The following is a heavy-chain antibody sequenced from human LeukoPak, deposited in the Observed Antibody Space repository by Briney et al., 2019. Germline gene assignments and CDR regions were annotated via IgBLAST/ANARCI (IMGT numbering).Heavy chain of an antibody. J-gene: IGHJ5*02. CDR3: ARGSEDIVVVPAAIVYNWFDP. CDR1: GGTFSSYA. V-gene: IGHV1-69*06. Sequence: SVKVSCKASGGTFSSYAISWVRQAPGQGLEWMGGIIPIFGTANYAQKFQGRVTITADKSTSTAYMELSSLRSEGTAVYYCARGSEDIVVVPAAIVYNWFDPWGQGTLVTVSS. CDR2: IIPIFGTA. D-gene: IGHD2-2*01.